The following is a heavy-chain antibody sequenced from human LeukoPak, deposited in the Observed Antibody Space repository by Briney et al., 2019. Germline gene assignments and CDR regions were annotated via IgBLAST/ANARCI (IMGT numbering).Heavy chain of an antibody. D-gene: IGHD3-10*01. CDR1: CGSISSYY. CDR2: IYTSGST. CDR3: ASWATSGSYHYYFEY. V-gene: IGHV4-4*07. Sequence: SETLSLTCTVSCGSISSYYWSWIRQPAGKGLEWIGRIYTSGSTNYNPSLKSRVTMSVDTSKNQFSLKLSSVTAADTAVYYCASWATSGSYHYYFEYWGQGTLVTVSS. J-gene: IGHJ4*02.